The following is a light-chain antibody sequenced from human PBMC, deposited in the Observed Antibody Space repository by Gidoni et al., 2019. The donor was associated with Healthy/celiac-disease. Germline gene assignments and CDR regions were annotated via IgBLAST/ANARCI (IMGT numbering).Light chain of an antibody. CDR3: QSFDNTDSGV. CDR1: SSNIGAGYG. Sequence: QSVLTQPPSVSGAPGQRVTISCTGSSSNIGAGYGVHWYQQLPGTAPKLLIYGDNSRPSGVPDRFSGSKSGTSASLAITGLQPEDEADYYCQSFDNTDSGVFGGGTKLTVL. CDR2: GDN. V-gene: IGLV1-40*01. J-gene: IGLJ3*02.